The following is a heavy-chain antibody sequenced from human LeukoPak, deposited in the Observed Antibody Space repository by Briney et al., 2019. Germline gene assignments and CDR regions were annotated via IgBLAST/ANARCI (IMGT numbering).Heavy chain of an antibody. CDR1: GGSLSSGGYS. D-gene: IGHD2-15*01. V-gene: IGHV4-30-2*01. Sequence: PSHTLSLTCAVSGGSLSSGGYSWRWSRQPPGGGLEWIGYIYHSGSTYYNPSLKSRVTISVDRSKTQFSLKLSSVTAADTAVHCCASIADNGYYFDYWGQGTLVTVSS. CDR3: ASIADNGYYFDY. J-gene: IGHJ4*02. CDR2: IYHSGST.